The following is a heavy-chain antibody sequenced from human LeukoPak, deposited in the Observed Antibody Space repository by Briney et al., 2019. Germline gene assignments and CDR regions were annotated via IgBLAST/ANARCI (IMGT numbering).Heavy chain of an antibody. CDR3: ARHPGRLFDY. Sequence: PSETLSLTCTVSGGSISISSFYWGWIRQPPWKGLEWIGSIYYSGNTYYNPSLKSRVSISVDTSRNQFSLKLSSVTAADTAVYYCARHPGRLFDYWGQGTLVTVSS. J-gene: IGHJ4*02. CDR1: GGSISISSFY. CDR2: IYYSGNT. V-gene: IGHV4-39*01.